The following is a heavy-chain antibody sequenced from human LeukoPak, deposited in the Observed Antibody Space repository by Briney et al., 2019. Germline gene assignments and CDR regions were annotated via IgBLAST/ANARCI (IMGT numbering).Heavy chain of an antibody. CDR1: GYSFTSYW. V-gene: IGHV3-48*04. CDR3: ARPLFSRPFDTFDI. Sequence: GESLKISCKGSGYSFTSYWIGWVRQAPGKGLEWVSYISSSGRTMYYADSVKGRFTTSRDNAENSLFLQMNSLRAEDTAVYYCARPLFSRPFDTFDIWGQGTMVTVSS. J-gene: IGHJ3*02. CDR2: ISSSGRTM. D-gene: IGHD3-10*02.